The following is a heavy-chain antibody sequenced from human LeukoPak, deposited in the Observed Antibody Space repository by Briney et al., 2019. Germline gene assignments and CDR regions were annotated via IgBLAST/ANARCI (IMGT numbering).Heavy chain of an antibody. CDR2: ISHSGNT. Sequence: SEPLSLTCTVSGGSISSSSYHWGWIRQPPGKGLEWIGYISHSGNTNYNPSLKSRVTISVDTSKNQFSLRLNSATAADTAVYYCARDYYYSRNFYFMDVWGKGATVTVSS. D-gene: IGHD3-10*01. J-gene: IGHJ6*03. V-gene: IGHV4-61*01. CDR1: GGSISSSSYH. CDR3: ARDYYYSRNFYFMDV.